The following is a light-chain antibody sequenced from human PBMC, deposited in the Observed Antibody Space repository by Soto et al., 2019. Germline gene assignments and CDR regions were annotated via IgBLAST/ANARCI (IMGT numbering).Light chain of an antibody. CDR1: RSNIGTYT. Sequence: QSVLNQSPSASGTPGQRVTISCSGSRSNIGTYTVNWYQQLPGTAPTLLIFRNHQRPSGVPDRFSGSKSGTSASLAISGPPSEDEADYYCAAWDDSLRAVVFGGGTKLTVL. J-gene: IGLJ2*01. V-gene: IGLV1-44*01. CDR2: RNH. CDR3: AAWDDSLRAVV.